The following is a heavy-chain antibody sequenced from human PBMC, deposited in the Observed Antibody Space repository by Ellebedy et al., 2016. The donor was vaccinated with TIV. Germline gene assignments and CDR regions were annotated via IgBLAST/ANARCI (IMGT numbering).Heavy chain of an antibody. CDR1: GFTFSNYA. CDR2: ISGSGGNT. J-gene: IGHJ4*02. CDR3: ARDQGYSSSWLTD. D-gene: IGHD6-13*01. Sequence: PGGSLRLSCAASGFTFSNYAFNWVRQAPGKGLEWVSAISGSGGNTYYADSVRGRFTLSRDNSKNTVYLQMNSLRVEDTAVYYCARDQGYSSSWLTDWGQGTLVTVSS. V-gene: IGHV3-23*01.